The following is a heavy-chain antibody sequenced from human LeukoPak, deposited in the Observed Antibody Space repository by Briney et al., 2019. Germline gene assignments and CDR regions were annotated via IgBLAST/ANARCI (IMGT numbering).Heavy chain of an antibody. J-gene: IGHJ5*01. Sequence: SETLSLTCTVSAASFISSCHHWGWIRQSPGKGLEWFGPVYYVRPTYSNPSLAGRVTLSLNTSATHLSLHRTSVTAAATPVYYGRTTYYNPSLDGRVTISLDTSANHLSLQLNSVTAADTAVYYCVRHDGRGGATMGAFDSWGQGSLVTVSS. V-gene: IGHV4-39*02. D-gene: IGHD2/OR15-2a*01. CDR3: RTTYYNPSLDGRVTISLDTSANHLSLQLNSVTAADTAVYYCVRHDGRGGATMGAFDS. CDR1: AASFISSCHH. CDR2: VYYVRPT.